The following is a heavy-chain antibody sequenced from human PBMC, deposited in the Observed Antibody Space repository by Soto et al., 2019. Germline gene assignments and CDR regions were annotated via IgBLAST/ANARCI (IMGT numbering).Heavy chain of an antibody. V-gene: IGHV3-33*01. CDR3: ARGPIRGYSYGYWYFDL. CDR2: IWYDGSNK. D-gene: IGHD5-18*01. J-gene: IGHJ2*01. CDR1: GFTFSSYG. Sequence: GGSLRLSCAASGFTFSSYGMHWVRQAPGKGLEWVAVIWYDGSNKYYADSVKGRFTISRDNSKNTLYLQMNSLRAEDTAVYYCARGPIRGYSYGYWYFDLWGRGTLVTVSS.